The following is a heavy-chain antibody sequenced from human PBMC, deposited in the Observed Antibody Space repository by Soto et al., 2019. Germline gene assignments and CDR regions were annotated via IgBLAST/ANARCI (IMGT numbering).Heavy chain of an antibody. D-gene: IGHD2-15*01. CDR3: ARGGIGVVPANYYGMDV. Sequence: PGGSLRPSCAPSGFTFSSYAMHWVRQAPGKGLGWAAVILDDGSNKYYADSGRGRFTTSRANSKTPLYLQMNSLRAEDMAVYYCARGGIGVVPANYYGMDVWGQGTTVTVSS. J-gene: IGHJ6*02. CDR1: GFTFSSYA. CDR2: ILDDGSNK. V-gene: IGHV3-30*14.